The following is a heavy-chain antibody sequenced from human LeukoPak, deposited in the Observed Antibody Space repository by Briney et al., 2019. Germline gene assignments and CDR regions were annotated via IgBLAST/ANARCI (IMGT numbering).Heavy chain of an antibody. J-gene: IGHJ4*02. D-gene: IGHD6-19*01. CDR1: GFTFTTYS. Sequence: AESLRLSCAASGFTFTTYSMNWVRQAPGKGLEWVSSITSPVGRIYYADSLKGRITISRDNARSSLYLQMNSLTAEDTAVYYCATDGRSSGWYGFDYWGLGTLVTVSS. V-gene: IGHV3-21*01. CDR3: ATDGRSSGWYGFDY. CDR2: ITSPVGRI.